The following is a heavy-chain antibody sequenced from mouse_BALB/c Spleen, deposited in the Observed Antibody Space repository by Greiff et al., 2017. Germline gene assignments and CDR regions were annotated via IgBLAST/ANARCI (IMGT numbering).Heavy chain of an antibody. CDR1: GYAFTNYL. Sequence: QVQLQQSGAELVRPGTSVKVSCKASGYAFTNYLIEWVKQRPGQGLEWIGVINPGSGGTNYNEKFKGKATLTADKSSSTAYMQLSSLTSDDSAVYFCARRGDYWGQETSVTVSS. J-gene: IGHJ4*01. CDR2: INPGSGGT. V-gene: IGHV1-54*01. CDR3: ARRGDY.